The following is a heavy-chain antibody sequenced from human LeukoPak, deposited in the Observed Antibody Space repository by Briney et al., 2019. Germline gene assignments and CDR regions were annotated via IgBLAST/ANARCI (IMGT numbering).Heavy chain of an antibody. V-gene: IGHV3-48*01. CDR3: ARASGSSSGGWVYYYYMDV. D-gene: IGHD6-6*01. Sequence: WGSLTLSCAASGFTFSSYTMKWVRQAPGKGLEWVSYISSSSNTIYYADSVKGRFTISRDNAKNSLYLQMNSLRADDTAVYYCARASGSSSGGWVYYYYMDVWGKGTTVTVSS. J-gene: IGHJ6*03. CDR2: ISSSSNTI. CDR1: GFTFSSYT.